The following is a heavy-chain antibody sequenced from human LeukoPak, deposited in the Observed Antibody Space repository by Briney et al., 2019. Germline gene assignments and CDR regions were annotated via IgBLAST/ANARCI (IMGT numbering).Heavy chain of an antibody. CDR3: ARSSIWFWLDLFDY. CDR2: IYYSGST. V-gene: IGHV4-59*01. J-gene: IGHJ4*02. Sequence: SETLSLTCTVSGGSISNYYWSWIRQPPGKGLEWIGYIYYSGSTNYNPSLKSRVTISVDTSKNQFSLKLSSVTAADTAVYYCARSSIWFWLDLFDYWGQGTLVTVSS. D-gene: IGHD3-10*01. CDR1: GGSISNYY.